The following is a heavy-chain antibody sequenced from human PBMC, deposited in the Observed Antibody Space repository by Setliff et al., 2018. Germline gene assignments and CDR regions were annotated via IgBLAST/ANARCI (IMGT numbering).Heavy chain of an antibody. CDR2: TIPMFGTR. D-gene: IGHD3-22*01. V-gene: IGHV1-69*05. CDR1: GGTFSNYG. J-gene: IGHJ6*03. CDR3: VREGVDSRSSTDYRYYMDV. Sequence: EASVKVSCKASGGTFSNYGISWVRQAPGQGLEWMGGTIPMFGTRNYARKFQGRVTIITDESTSTAYMQLTSLGSEDTAVYYCVREGVDSRSSTDYRYYMDVWGKGTTVTVSS.